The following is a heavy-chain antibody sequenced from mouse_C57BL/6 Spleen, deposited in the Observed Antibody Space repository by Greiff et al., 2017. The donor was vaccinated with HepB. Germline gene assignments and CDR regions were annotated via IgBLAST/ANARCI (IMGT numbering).Heavy chain of an antibody. V-gene: IGHV1-18*01. J-gene: IGHJ2*01. CDR3: AREGGTTVVATGYFDY. CDR1: GYTFTDYN. Sequence: VQLQQSGPELVKPGASVKIPCKASGYTFTDYNMDWVKQSHGKSLEWIGDINPNNGGTIYNQKFKGKATLTVDKSSSTAHMELRSLTSEDTAVYYCAREGGTTVVATGYFDYWGQGTTLTVSS. CDR2: INPNNGGT. D-gene: IGHD1-1*01.